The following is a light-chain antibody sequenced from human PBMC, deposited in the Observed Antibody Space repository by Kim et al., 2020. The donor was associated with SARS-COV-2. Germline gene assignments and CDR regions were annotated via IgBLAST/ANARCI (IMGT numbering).Light chain of an antibody. Sequence: PGQTASITCSGDKLGDKYACWYQQKPGQSPVLVIYQDSKRPSGIPERFSGSNSGNTATLTISGTQAMDEADYYCQAWDSSTSHWVFGGGTQLTVL. CDR2: QDS. CDR1: KLGDKY. V-gene: IGLV3-1*01. J-gene: IGLJ3*02. CDR3: QAWDSSTSHWV.